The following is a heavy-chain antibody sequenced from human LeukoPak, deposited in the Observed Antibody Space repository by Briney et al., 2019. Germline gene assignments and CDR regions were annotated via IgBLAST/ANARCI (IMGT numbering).Heavy chain of an antibody. Sequence: GGSLRLSCAASGFTFSSYWMSWVRQAPGKGLEWVSVIYSGGSTYYADSVKGRFTISRDSSKNTLYLQMNSLRAEDTAVYYCAGGKGGGSYWTYWGQGTLVTVSS. CDR2: IYSGGST. V-gene: IGHV3-53*01. D-gene: IGHD1-26*01. CDR3: AGGKGGGSYWTY. J-gene: IGHJ4*02. CDR1: GFTFSSYW.